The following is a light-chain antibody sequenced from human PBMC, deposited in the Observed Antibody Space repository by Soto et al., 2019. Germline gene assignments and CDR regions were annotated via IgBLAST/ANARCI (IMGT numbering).Light chain of an antibody. Sequence: EIVLTQSPATLSLSPGERATLSCRASQSVSSYLAWYQQKAGQAPRLLIYDASNRATGVTARFSGSGSGTDFTLTISGLEPEDFAVYYCQQRSNWRWTFGQGTKVEIK. J-gene: IGKJ1*01. CDR2: DAS. CDR3: QQRSNWRWT. CDR1: QSVSSY. V-gene: IGKV3-11*01.